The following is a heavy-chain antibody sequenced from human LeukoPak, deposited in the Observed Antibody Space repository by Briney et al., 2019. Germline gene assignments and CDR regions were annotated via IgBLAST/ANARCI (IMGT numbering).Heavy chain of an antibody. J-gene: IGHJ6*03. D-gene: IGHD2-2*01. CDR3: AKPYCSSTSCYRLDYYYYMDV. CDR2: ISGSGGST. V-gene: IGHV3-23*01. Sequence: PGGSLRLSCAASGFTFSSHAMSWVRQAPGKGLEWVSAISGSGGSTYYADSVKGRFTISRDNSKNTLYLQMNSLRAEDTAVYYCAKPYCSSTSCYRLDYYYYMDVWGKGTTVTVSS. CDR1: GFTFSSHA.